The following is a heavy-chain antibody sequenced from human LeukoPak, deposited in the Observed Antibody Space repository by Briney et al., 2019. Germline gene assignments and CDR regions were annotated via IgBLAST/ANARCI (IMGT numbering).Heavy chain of an antibody. Sequence: PGGTLRLSCAASGFTFSSYGMSWVRQAPGKGLEWVSAISGSGGSTYYADSVKGRFTISRDNAKNSLYLQMNSLRAEDTAVYYCASPNDIVVVPARFDYWGQGTLVTVSS. CDR2: ISGSGGST. J-gene: IGHJ4*02. CDR1: GFTFSSYG. V-gene: IGHV3-23*01. D-gene: IGHD2-2*01. CDR3: ASPNDIVVVPARFDY.